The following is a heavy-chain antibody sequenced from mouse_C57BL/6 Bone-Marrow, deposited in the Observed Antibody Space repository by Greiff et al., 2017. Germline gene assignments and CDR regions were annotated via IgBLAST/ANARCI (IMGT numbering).Heavy chain of an antibody. CDR3: AAYYDGCVDY. D-gene: IGHD2-4*01. CDR2: IDPSDSYT. V-gene: IGHV1-69*01. Sequence: QVQLQQPGAELVMPGASVKLSCKASGYTFTSYWMHWVKQRPGQGLEWIGEIDPSDSYTNYNQKFKGKSTLTVDKSSSTAYMQLSSLTSEDSAVYYCAAYYDGCVDYGCRGNTLTVSS. J-gene: IGHJ2*01. CDR1: GYTFTSYW.